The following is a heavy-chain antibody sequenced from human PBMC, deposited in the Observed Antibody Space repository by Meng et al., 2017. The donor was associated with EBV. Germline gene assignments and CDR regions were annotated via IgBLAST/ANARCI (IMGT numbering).Heavy chain of an antibody. CDR1: GYTFSSFG. Sequence: QVQLGESGAEVKTPGAFSKVACKASGYTFSSFGIRWVRQAPGQGPEWMGWISAYNGDTKYAQKFQGRVTVTTDTSTSTAYMELRSLRRDDTAVYYCARGMRNFNFWGQGTLVTVSS. V-gene: IGHV1-18*01. CDR3: ARGMRNFNF. J-gene: IGHJ4*02. CDR2: ISAYNGDT.